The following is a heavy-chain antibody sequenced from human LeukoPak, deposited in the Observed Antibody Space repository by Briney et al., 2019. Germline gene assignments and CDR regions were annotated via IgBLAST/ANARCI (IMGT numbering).Heavy chain of an antibody. Sequence: PGGSLRLSCATSGFTFRKFGMQWVRQAPGKGLEWVAIIWYDGSNKYYLDSVKGRFTISRDNSKNTLYLQMNSLRAEDTAVYYCARDRRRGGSFGLFDYWGQGTLVTVSS. CDR2: IWYDGSNK. CDR3: ARDRRRGGSFGLFDY. D-gene: IGHD3-16*01. CDR1: GFTFRKFG. J-gene: IGHJ4*02. V-gene: IGHV3-33*01.